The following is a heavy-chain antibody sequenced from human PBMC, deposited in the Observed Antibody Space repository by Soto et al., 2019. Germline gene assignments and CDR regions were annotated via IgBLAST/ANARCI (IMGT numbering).Heavy chain of an antibody. Sequence: GGSLRLSCAASGFTVSTKYISWVRQAPGKGLEWVSVIYSGGSTFYADSVRGRFTISRDNSKNTVNLQMNSLRAEDTAVYYCARDPWAADYWGQGTLVTVS. J-gene: IGHJ4*02. CDR1: GFTVSTKY. CDR3: ARDPWAADY. CDR2: IYSGGST. D-gene: IGHD3-16*01. V-gene: IGHV3-66*01.